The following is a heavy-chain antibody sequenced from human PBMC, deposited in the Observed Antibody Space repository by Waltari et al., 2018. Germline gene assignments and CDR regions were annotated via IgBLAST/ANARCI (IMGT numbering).Heavy chain of an antibody. CDR3: VRDGMRGGDFDY. V-gene: IGHV3-7*01. Sequence: EVQLVESGGGLVQPGGSLRLSCAASGFTFSHYWMLWVRRAPGKGLEWVANIQQEGSEKYYVDSVKGRFTISRDNAKNSLYLQMNILRAEDTAVYYCVRDGMRGGDFDYWGQGTLVTVSS. CDR1: GFTFSHYW. J-gene: IGHJ4*02. D-gene: IGHD3-10*01. CDR2: IQQEGSEK.